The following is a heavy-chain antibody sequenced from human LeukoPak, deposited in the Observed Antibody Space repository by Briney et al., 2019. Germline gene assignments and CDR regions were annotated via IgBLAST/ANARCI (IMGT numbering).Heavy chain of an antibody. D-gene: IGHD3-16*01. CDR3: ARDLGSPSDY. CDR2: INHSGST. J-gene: IGHJ4*02. Sequence: PSETLSLTCAVYGGSFSGYYWSWIRQPPGKGLEWIGEINHSGSTNYNPSLKSRVTISVDTSKNQFSLKLSSVTAADTAVYYWARDLGSPSDYWGQGTLVTVSS. V-gene: IGHV4-34*01. CDR1: GGSFSGYY.